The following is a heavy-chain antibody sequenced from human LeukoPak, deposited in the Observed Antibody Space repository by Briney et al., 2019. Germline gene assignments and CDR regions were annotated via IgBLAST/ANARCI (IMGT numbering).Heavy chain of an antibody. Sequence: PSETLSLTCAVSGGSFSGYYWTWIRQPPGKELEWIGEINDSESTNYNPSLKSRVTISVDTSKNQFSLRLSSVSAADTALYYCARRPYYDFWSGYSYYGLDVWGQGSTVTVSS. CDR2: INDSEST. V-gene: IGHV4-34*01. J-gene: IGHJ6*02. CDR3: ARRPYYDFWSGYSYYGLDV. CDR1: GGSFSGYY. D-gene: IGHD3-3*01.